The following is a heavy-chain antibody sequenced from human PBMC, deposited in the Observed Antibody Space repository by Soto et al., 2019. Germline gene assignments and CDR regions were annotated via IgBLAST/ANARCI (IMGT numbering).Heavy chain of an antibody. CDR1: GYSFAGYW. D-gene: IGHD3-22*01. CDR2: IDPSDSQT. J-gene: IGHJ4*01. CDR3: ARQIYDSDTGPTFQYYSDS. V-gene: IGHV5-10-1*01. Sequence: GESLKISCKGSGYSFAGYWITWVRQKPGKGLEWMGRIDPSDSQTYYSPSFRGHVTISVTKSITTVFLQWSSLRASDTAMYYCARQIYDSDTGPTFQYYSDSWGHGTPVTVS.